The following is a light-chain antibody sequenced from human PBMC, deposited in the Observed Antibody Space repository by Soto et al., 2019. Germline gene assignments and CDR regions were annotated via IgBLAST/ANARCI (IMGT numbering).Light chain of an antibody. CDR1: QSVSSAY. CDR3: QQSGSSFYT. J-gene: IGKJ2*01. V-gene: IGKV3-20*01. Sequence: EIVLTQSPGTLSLSPGERATLSCRASQSVSSAYLAWYQQIPGQAPRLLIYGASSRATGIPDRLGGRGSGTDFTLTISGLEPEDFAVYYCQQSGSSFYTFGQGTKLEIK. CDR2: GAS.